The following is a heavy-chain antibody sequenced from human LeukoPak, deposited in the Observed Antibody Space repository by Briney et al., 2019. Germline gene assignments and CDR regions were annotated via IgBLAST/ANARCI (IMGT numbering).Heavy chain of an antibody. CDR2: IYYSGST. CDR1: VGSISIDY. J-gene: IGHJ4*02. CDR3: ARGYSGYDRYFDY. V-gene: IGHV4-59*08. D-gene: IGHD5-12*01. Sequence: SETLSLTCTVSVGSISIDYGSWVRQPPGKGRGWSGYIYYSGSTNYNPSLKSRVTISVDPSKNQFSLKLSSVTAADTAVYYCARGYSGYDRYFDYWGQGTLVTVSS.